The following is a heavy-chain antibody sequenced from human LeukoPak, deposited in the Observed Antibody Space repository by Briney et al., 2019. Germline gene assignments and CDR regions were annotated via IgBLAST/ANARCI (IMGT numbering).Heavy chain of an antibody. V-gene: IGHV3-23*01. CDR2: ISGDGVYI. CDR1: GFTFRNFA. J-gene: IGHJ4*02. CDR3: AKDCSSGWYFFSYFDY. Sequence: GGSLRLSCAASGFTFRNFAMSWVRQAPGKGLEWVSAISGDGVYIYYIDSVKGRFTTSRDNSRDTLFLQMNSLRAEDTAVYYCAKDCSSGWYFFSYFDYWGQGTLVTVSS. D-gene: IGHD6-19*01.